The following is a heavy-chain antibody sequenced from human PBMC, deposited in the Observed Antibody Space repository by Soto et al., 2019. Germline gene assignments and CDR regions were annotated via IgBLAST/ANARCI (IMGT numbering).Heavy chain of an antibody. CDR3: ARARFYYESSGYYPFCYGMDV. Sequence: PSETLSLTCTVSAGSISSYYWSWIRQPPGKGLEWIGYIYYSGSTNYNPSLKSRVTISGDTSKNQFFLQLSSVTAADTAVYYCARARFYYESSGYYPFCYGMDVWGQGTTVTVSS. CDR2: IYYSGST. D-gene: IGHD3-22*01. CDR1: AGSISSYY. V-gene: IGHV4-59*01. J-gene: IGHJ6*02.